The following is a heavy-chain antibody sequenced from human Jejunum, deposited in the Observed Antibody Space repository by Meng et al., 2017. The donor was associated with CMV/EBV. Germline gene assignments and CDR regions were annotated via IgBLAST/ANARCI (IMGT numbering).Heavy chain of an antibody. V-gene: IGHV2-5*02. CDR1: GFSLPRGVG. Sequence: GFSLPRGVGVGWIRQPPGKALEWLAAVFWDDDKHYSPSLKSRLSIIKDTSNNQVFLTMTNVDPVDIASYYCARTTKARTSYYDTFDYWGQGTLVTVSS. CDR3: ARTTKARTSYYDTFDY. J-gene: IGHJ4*02. CDR2: VFWDDDK. D-gene: IGHD3-22*01.